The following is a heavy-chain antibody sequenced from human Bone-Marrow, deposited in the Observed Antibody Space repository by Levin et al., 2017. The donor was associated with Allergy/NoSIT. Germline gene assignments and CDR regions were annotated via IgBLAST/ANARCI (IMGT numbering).Heavy chain of an antibody. D-gene: IGHD2-21*01. CDR2: VNVGNANT. Sequence: ASVKVSCQASGYTFTTYSIHWVRQSPGQRPEWMGWVNVGNANTKYSQKFQGRLTITRDTSANTAYMELGSLKSEDTAVYYCARDPSTPAECGGECRYPRGMDVWGQGSTVTVSS. J-gene: IGHJ6*02. CDR1: GYTFTTYS. CDR3: ARDPSTPAECGGECRYPRGMDV. V-gene: IGHV1-3*01.